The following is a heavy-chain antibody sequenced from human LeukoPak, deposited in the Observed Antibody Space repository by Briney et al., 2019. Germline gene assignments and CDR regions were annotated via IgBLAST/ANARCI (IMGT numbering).Heavy chain of an antibody. CDR2: VYWNNDN. CDR3: AHNGVYCSSTSCYDY. V-gene: IGHV2-5*01. CDR1: GFSLSSRGVG. J-gene: IGHJ4*02. D-gene: IGHD2-2*01. Sequence: SGPTLGNSTQTLTLTFTFSGFSLSSRGVGVGWIRQPPGKGLEWLAFVYWNNDNRYSPSLKSRLTIAKATSKNQVVLTMTNMDPVDTATYYCAHNGVYCSSTSCYDYWGQGTLVTVSS.